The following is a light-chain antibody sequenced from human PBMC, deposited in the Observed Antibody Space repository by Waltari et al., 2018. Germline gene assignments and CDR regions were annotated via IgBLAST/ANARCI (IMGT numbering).Light chain of an antibody. CDR1: QSVSNN. CDR3: QQYNTWPPST. CDR2: GAS. V-gene: IGKV3-15*01. Sequence: EIVMTQSPAALSVSPGDRATLSCRSSQSVSNNLASYQHKPGQPPRLLTSGASTRATGVPGRFSGSGSGTEFTLTISSLQSEDSAIYFCQQYNTWPPSTFGQGTKLEIK. J-gene: IGKJ2*02.